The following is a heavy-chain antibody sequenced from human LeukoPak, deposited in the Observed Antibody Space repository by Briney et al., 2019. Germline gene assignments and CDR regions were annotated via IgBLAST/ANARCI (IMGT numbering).Heavy chain of an antibody. CDR2: ISWDGGST. J-gene: IGHJ4*02. CDR3: AKASGIAVTGIDY. CDR1: GFTFADYA. D-gene: IGHD6-19*01. Sequence: GGSLRLSCAVSGFTFADYAMHWVRQAPGKGLEWVSLISWDGGSTYYADSVKGRFSVSRDNSKNSLYLQMNSLRAEDTAFYYCAKASGIAVTGIDYWGQGTLVTVSS. V-gene: IGHV3-43D*03.